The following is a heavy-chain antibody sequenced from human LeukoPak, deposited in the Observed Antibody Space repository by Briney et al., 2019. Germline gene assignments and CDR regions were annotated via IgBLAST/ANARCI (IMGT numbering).Heavy chain of an antibody. CDR2: IGSSDSTT. D-gene: IGHD6-6*01. CDR3: ARDLGPHSSSPNSGAFDI. Sequence: PGGSLRLSCVASGFTFSSYEMNWVRQAPGKGLEWLSYIGSSDSTTHYADSVKGRFTISRDNAKTSLYLQMNSLRAEDTAVYYCARDLGPHSSSPNSGAFDIWGQRTMVTVSS. CDR1: GFTFSSYE. J-gene: IGHJ3*02. V-gene: IGHV3-48*03.